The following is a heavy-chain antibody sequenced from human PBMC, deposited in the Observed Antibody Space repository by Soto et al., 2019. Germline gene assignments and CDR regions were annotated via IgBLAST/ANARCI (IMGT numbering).Heavy chain of an antibody. V-gene: IGHV1-69*06. Sequence: QVQLVQSGAEVKKPGSSVKVSCKASGGTFSSYAISWVRQAPGQGLEWMGGIIPIFGTANYAQKFQGRVTITADKSTSTDYMELSSLRSEDTAVYYCANDYGDYAGNYYYGMDVWGQGTTVTVSS. D-gene: IGHD4-17*01. CDR1: GGTFSSYA. J-gene: IGHJ6*02. CDR2: IIPIFGTA. CDR3: ANDYGDYAGNYYYGMDV.